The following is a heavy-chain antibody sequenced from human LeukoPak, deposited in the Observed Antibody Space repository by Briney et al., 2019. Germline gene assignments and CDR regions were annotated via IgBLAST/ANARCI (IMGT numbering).Heavy chain of an antibody. D-gene: IGHD6-6*01. Sequence: SVKVSCKASGGTFSSYAISWVRQAPGQGLEWMGGLFPIFGTANYAQKFQGRVTITADESTSTAYMELSSLRSEDTAVYYCARVYGRTSSSSGSWFDPWGQGTLVTVSS. CDR1: GGTFSSYA. J-gene: IGHJ5*02. CDR2: LFPIFGTA. CDR3: ARVYGRTSSSSGSWFDP. V-gene: IGHV1-69*13.